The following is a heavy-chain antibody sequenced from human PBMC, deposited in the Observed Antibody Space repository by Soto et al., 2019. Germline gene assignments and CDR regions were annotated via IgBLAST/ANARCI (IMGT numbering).Heavy chain of an antibody. CDR1: GGSISSGGYY. J-gene: IGHJ1*01. D-gene: IGHD4-17*01. CDR2: IYYSGST. Sequence: QVQLQESGPGLVKPSQTLSLTCTVSGGSISSGGYYWSWIRQHPGKGLEWIGYIYYSGSTYYNPSLKSRVTISVDTSKNQFSLKLSSVTAADPAVYYCARGHDRLRIHLRLDWGQGTLVTVSS. CDR3: ARGHDRLRIHLRLD. V-gene: IGHV4-31*03.